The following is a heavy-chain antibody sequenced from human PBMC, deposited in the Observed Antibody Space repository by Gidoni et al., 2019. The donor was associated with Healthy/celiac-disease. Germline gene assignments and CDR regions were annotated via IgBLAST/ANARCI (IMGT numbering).Heavy chain of an antibody. J-gene: IGHJ6*03. CDR3: AKDGGRYDILTGYPLEYYYYMDV. CDR2: ISWNSGSI. Sequence: EVQLVASGGGLVQPGRSLRLSCAASGFTFDDYAMHWFRQAPGKGLEWVSGISWNSGSIGYADSVKGRFTISRDNAKNSLYLQMNSLRAEDTALYYCAKDGGRYDILTGYPLEYYYYMDVWGKGTTVTVSS. D-gene: IGHD3-9*01. V-gene: IGHV3-9*01. CDR1: GFTFDDYA.